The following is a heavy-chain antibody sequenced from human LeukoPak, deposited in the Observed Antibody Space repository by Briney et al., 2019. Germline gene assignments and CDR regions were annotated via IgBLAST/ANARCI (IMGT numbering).Heavy chain of an antibody. CDR1: GGSIKSYY. Sequence: SETLSLTCPVSGGSIKSYYWSWIRQPAGEGLEWLGHIYASGTTNYNPSLNGRVTMSVDTSKNQFSLRLASVTAADTAVYYCARVAERFGYNYGIDEYFDYWGQGTLVTVSS. D-gene: IGHD5-18*01. V-gene: IGHV4-4*07. CDR3: ARVAERFGYNYGIDEYFDY. CDR2: IYASGTT. J-gene: IGHJ4*02.